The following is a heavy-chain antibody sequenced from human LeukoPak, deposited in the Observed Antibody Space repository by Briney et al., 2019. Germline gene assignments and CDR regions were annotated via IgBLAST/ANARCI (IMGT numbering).Heavy chain of an antibody. CDR3: ARQTGTTSILKGSFDY. V-gene: IGHV4-30-2*01. J-gene: IGHJ4*02. CDR1: GGSISSGGYS. CDR2: IYHSGST. Sequence: TSQTLSLTCAVSGGSISSGGYSWSWIRQPPGKGLEWIGYIYHSGSTYYNPSLKSRVTISVDRSKNQFSLKLSSVTAADTAVYYCARQTGTTSILKGSFDYWGQGTLVTVSS. D-gene: IGHD1-7*01.